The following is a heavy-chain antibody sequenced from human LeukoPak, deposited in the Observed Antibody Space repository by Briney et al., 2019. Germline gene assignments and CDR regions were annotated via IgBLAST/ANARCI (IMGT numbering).Heavy chain of an antibody. CDR2: ISSSSYI. V-gene: IGHV3-21*01. J-gene: IGHJ4*02. CDR1: GFTFSSYS. Sequence: GGSLRLSCAASGFTFSSYSMNWVRQAPGKGLEWVSSISSSSYIYYADSVKGRFTISRDNAKNSLYLQMNSLRAEDTAVYYCAREYYYDSSGPGVFDYWGQGTLVTVSS. D-gene: IGHD3-22*01. CDR3: AREYYYDSSGPGVFDY.